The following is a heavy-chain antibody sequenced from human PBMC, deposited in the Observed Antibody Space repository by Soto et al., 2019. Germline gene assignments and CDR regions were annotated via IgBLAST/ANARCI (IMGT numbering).Heavy chain of an antibody. CDR2: ISSSGSTI. D-gene: IGHD3-3*01. CDR3: ARGAGYYDFRSGYRNPFDY. Sequence: GGSLRLSCAASGFTFSSYEMNWVRQAPGKGLEWVSYISSSGSTIYYADSVKGRFTISRDNAKNSLYLQMNSLRAEDTAVYYCARGAGYYDFRSGYRNPFDYWGQGPLVTVYS. CDR1: GFTFSSYE. V-gene: IGHV3-48*03. J-gene: IGHJ4*02.